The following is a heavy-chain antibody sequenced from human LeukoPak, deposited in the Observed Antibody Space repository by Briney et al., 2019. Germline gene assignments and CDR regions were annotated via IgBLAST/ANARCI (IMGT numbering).Heavy chain of an antibody. D-gene: IGHD2-2*01. V-gene: IGHV3-48*04. Sequence: GGSLRLSCAASEFTFSSYSMNWVRQAPGKGLEWVSYISSSSSTIYYADSVKGRFTISRDNAKNSLYLQMNSLRAEDTATYYCARGLPATLLDYWGQGTLVTVSS. J-gene: IGHJ4*02. CDR1: EFTFSSYS. CDR3: ARGLPATLLDY. CDR2: ISSSSSTI.